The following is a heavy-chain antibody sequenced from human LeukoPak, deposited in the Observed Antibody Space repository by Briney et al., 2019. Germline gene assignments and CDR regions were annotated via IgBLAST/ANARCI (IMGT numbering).Heavy chain of an antibody. CDR2: IYYSGST. V-gene: IGHV4-39*07. Sequence: SETLSLTCTVSGGSISSSSYYWGWIRQPPGKGLEWIGSIYYSGSTYYNPSLKSRVTISVDTSKNQFSLKLSSVTAADTAVYYCARDSGSGWPNFDYWGQGTLVTVSS. J-gene: IGHJ4*02. CDR1: GGSISSSSYY. D-gene: IGHD6-19*01. CDR3: ARDSGSGWPNFDY.